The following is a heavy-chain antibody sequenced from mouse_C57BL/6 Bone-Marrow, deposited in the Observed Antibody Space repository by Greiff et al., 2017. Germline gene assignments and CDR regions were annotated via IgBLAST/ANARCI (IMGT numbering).Heavy chain of an antibody. J-gene: IGHJ4*01. CDR3: ARGNYYDYPYAMDY. V-gene: IGHV2-9-1*01. D-gene: IGHD2-4*01. CDR2: IWTGGGT. Sequence: VQLVESGPGLVAPSQSLSITCTVSGFSLTSYAISWVRQPPGKGLEWLGVIWTGGGTNYNSALKSRLSISKDNSKSQVFLKMNSLQTDDTARYYCARGNYYDYPYAMDYWGQGTSVTVSS. CDR1: GFSLTSYA.